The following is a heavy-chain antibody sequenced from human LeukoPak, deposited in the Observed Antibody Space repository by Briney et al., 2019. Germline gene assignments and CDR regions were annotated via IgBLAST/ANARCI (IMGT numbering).Heavy chain of an antibody. J-gene: IGHJ4*02. CDR2: IKQDGSEK. V-gene: IGHV3-7*01. CDR3: ARERTTIVSGTTIGAY. D-gene: IGHD2/OR15-2a*01. CDR1: GFTFSSYW. Sequence: GGSLRLSCSTSGFTFSSYWMNWVRQAPGKGLEWVANIKQDGSEKYYVDSVKGRFTISRDNAKNSLYLQMNSLRADDTAVYYCARERTTIVSGTTIGAYWGQGTLVTVSS.